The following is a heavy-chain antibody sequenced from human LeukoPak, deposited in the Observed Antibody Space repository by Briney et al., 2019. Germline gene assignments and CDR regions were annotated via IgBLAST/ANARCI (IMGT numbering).Heavy chain of an antibody. V-gene: IGHV3-23*01. CDR2: ISGSGGST. J-gene: IGHJ3*02. CDR1: GFTFSVYS. CDR3: AKQNNWNYGAFDI. D-gene: IGHD1-7*01. Sequence: GRSLRLSCAASGFTFSVYSMSWVRQAPGKGLEWVSAISGSGGSTYYADSVKGRFTISRDNSKNTLYLQMNSLRAEDTAVYYCAKQNNWNYGAFDIWGQGTMVTVSS.